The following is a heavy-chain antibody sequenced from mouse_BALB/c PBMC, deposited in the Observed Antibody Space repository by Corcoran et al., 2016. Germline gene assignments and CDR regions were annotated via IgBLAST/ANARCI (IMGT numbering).Heavy chain of an antibody. J-gene: IGHJ2*01. CDR2: IYPYNDGT. V-gene: IGHV1S136*01. CDR3: PREVPGGNPSDY. CDR1: GYTFTSYV. Sequence: EVQLQQSGPELVKPGASVKMSCKASGYTFTSYVMHWVKQKPGQGLEWIGYIYPYNDGTKYTEKFKGKATLTSDKSSSTAYMELSSLIPVDSAVYYCPREVPGGNPSDYGGQSTTLPASS. D-gene: IGHD2-1*01.